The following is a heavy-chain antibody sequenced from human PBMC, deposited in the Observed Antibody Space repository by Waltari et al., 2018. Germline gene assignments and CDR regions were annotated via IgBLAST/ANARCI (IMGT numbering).Heavy chain of an antibody. J-gene: IGHJ4*02. CDR2: IKTQSDGGGAT. D-gene: IGHD3-16*02. Sequence: EVQLVESGGELVQPGGSLRLSCAASGFNFRNYGMNWVRQAPGKGLEWIARIKTQSDGGGATYYAAPVTGRFTVSRDDSKNMLYLQMSSLKTEDTAMYYCTTDQGDSYTFYSFDYWGQGTLVTVSS. CDR1: GFNFRNYG. CDR3: TTDQGDSYTFYSFDY. V-gene: IGHV3-15*01.